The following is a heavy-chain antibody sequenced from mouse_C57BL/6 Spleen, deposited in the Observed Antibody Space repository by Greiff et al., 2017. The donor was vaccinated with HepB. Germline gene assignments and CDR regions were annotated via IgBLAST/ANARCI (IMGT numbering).Heavy chain of an antibody. Sequence: VQLQQPGAELVKPGASVKLSCKASGYTFTSYWLQWVKQRPGQGLEWIGEIDPSDSYTNYNQKFKGKATLTVDTSSSTAYMQLSSLTSEDSAVYYCARRLLMLGFAYWGQGTLVTVSA. D-gene: IGHD3-2*02. J-gene: IGHJ3*01. V-gene: IGHV1-50*01. CDR2: IDPSDSYT. CDR1: GYTFTSYW. CDR3: ARRLLMLGFAY.